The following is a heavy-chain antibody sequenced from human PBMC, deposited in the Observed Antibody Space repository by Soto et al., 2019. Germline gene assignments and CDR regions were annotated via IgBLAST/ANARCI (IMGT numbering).Heavy chain of an antibody. J-gene: IGHJ4*02. D-gene: IGHD2-8*01. CDR1: GYTFTSYA. CDR2: INAGNGNT. CDR3: ARGPMGVTRSY. V-gene: IGHV1-3*01. Sequence: QVQLVQSGAEVKKPGASVKVSCKASGYTFTSYAMHWVRQAPGQRLEWMGWINAGNGNTKYSQKFQGRVTITRDTAASTAYMELSSLRSEDTAVYYCARGPMGVTRSYWGQGTLVTVSS.